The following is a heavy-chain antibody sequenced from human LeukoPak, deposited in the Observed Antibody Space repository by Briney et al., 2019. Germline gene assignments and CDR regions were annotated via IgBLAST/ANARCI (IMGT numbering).Heavy chain of an antibody. CDR1: GDSVSSNSAA. Sequence: SQTLSLTCAISGDSVSSNSAAWNWIRQSPSRGLEWLGRTYYRSKWYNDYAVSVKSRMTINPDTSKNQFSLQLNSVTPEDTAVYYCARERRMSGGWYEDWFDPWGQGTLVTVSS. CDR3: ARERRMSGGWYEDWFDP. CDR2: TYYRSKWYN. D-gene: IGHD6-19*01. V-gene: IGHV6-1*01. J-gene: IGHJ5*02.